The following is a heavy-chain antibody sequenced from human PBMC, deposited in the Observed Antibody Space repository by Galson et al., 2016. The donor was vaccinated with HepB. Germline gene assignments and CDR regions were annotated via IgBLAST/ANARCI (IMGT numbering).Heavy chain of an antibody. CDR3: ASSHPRTAYFNF. J-gene: IGHJ4*02. Sequence: SETLSLTCTVSGVSISSSTLYWGWIRQPPGKGLEWIGRMHHSGSTDYNPSLKSRVTISVDTSKSQLSVELTSVTAADTAVYYCASSHPRTAYFNFWGQGTLVTVSS. V-gene: IGHV4-39*01. CDR1: GVSISSSTLY. D-gene: IGHD5-18*01. CDR2: MHHSGST.